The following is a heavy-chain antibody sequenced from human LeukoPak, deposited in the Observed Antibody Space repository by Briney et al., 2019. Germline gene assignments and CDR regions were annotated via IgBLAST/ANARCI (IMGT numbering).Heavy chain of an antibody. V-gene: IGHV3-9*03. CDR1: GFIFDDYA. CDR3: AKGYYYDSSGYYHDAFDI. CDR2: ISWNSGSI. Sequence: GRSLRLSCAASGFIFDDYAMHWVRQAPGKGLEWVSGISWNSGSIGYADSVKGRFTISRDNAKNSLYLQMNSLRAEDMALYYCAKGYYYDSSGYYHDAFDIWGQGTMVTVSS. J-gene: IGHJ3*02. D-gene: IGHD3-22*01.